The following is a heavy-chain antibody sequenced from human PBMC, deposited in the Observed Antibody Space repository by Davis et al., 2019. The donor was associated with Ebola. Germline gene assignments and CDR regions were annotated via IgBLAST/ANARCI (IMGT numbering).Heavy chain of an antibody. CDR1: GFIFDNYA. Sequence: SLKISCAASGFIFDNYAMHWVRQAPGKGLEWVSGISWNSGSIGYADSVKGRFTISRDSSRNTLFLQMNILRAEDTAIYYCASGLGLGVTLFGELGYWGQGSLVTVSS. D-gene: IGHD3-10*02. J-gene: IGHJ4*02. CDR3: ASGLGLGVTLFGELGY. CDR2: ISWNSGSI. V-gene: IGHV3-9*01.